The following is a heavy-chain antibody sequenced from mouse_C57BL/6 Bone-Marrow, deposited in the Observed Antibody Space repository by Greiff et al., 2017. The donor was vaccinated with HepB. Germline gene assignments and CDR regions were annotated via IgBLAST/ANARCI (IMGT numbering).Heavy chain of an antibody. V-gene: IGHV1-26*01. Sequence: EVQLQQSGPELVKPGASVKISCKASGYTFTDYYMNWVKQSHGKSLEWIGDINPNNGGTSYNQKFKGKATLTVDKSSSTAYMELRSLTSEDSAVYYCARVGTTVPAMDYWGQGTSVTVSS. D-gene: IGHD1-1*01. CDR3: ARVGTTVPAMDY. CDR1: GYTFTDYY. J-gene: IGHJ4*01. CDR2: INPNNGGT.